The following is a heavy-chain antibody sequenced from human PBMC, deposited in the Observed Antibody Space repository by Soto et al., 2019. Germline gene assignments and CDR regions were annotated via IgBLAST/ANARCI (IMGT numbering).Heavy chain of an antibody. Sequence: SLRLSCAASGFTFSSYGMHWVRQAPGKGLEWVAVISYDGSNKYYADSVKGRFTSSRDNSKNTLYLQMNSLRAEDTAVYYCAKDLGVGVEQWLALDYWGQVALVTVSS. J-gene: IGHJ4*02. V-gene: IGHV3-30*18. CDR2: ISYDGSNK. D-gene: IGHD6-19*01. CDR3: AKDLGVGVEQWLALDY. CDR1: GFTFSSYG.